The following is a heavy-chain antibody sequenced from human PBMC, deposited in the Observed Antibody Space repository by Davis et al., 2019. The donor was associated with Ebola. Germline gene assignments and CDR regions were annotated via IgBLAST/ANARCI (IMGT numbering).Heavy chain of an antibody. CDR3: ARVGQNIAAGNAGPGFDY. V-gene: IGHV3-7*01. CDR1: GFTFSSYW. CDR2: IKQDGSEK. Sequence: GESLKISCAASGFTFSSYWMSWVRQAPGKGLEWVANIKQDGSEKYYVDSVKGRFTIPRDNAKNSLYLQMNSLRAEDTAVYYCARVGQNIAAGNAGPGFDYWGQGTLVTVSS. D-gene: IGHD6-13*01. J-gene: IGHJ4*02.